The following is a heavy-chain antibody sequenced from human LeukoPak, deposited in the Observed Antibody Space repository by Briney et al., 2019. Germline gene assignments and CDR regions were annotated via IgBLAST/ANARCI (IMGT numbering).Heavy chain of an antibody. CDR3: ARIRNYHLQEAVDI. J-gene: IGHJ3*02. Sequence: ASVKVSCKASGFTFTSYGFSWVRQAPGQGIEWMGWISAYNGDTKYAQKSLGRVTMTMDTSTNTVYMELMSLRYDDTAMYYCARIRNYHLQEAVDIWGQGTMVTVSS. D-gene: IGHD4-11*01. CDR1: GFTFTSYG. CDR2: ISAYNGDT. V-gene: IGHV1-18*01.